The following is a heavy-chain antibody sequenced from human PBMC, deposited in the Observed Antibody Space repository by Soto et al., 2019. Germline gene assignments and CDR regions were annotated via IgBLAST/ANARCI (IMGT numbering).Heavy chain of an antibody. Sequence: SVKVSCKASGGTFSSYAISWVRQAPGQGLEWMGGIIPIFGTANYAQKFKGKVTITADESTSTAYMELSSLSSEDTAVYYCARGGGDYYDSSGHYTSPANWFDPWGQGTLVTVSS. V-gene: IGHV1-69*13. CDR1: GGTFSSYA. CDR3: ARGGGDYYDSSGHYTSPANWFDP. J-gene: IGHJ5*02. CDR2: IIPIFGTA. D-gene: IGHD3-22*01.